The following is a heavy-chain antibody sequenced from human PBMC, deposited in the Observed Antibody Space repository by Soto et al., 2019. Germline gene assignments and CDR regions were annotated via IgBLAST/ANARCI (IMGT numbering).Heavy chain of an antibody. CDR2: IDPSDSYT. D-gene: IGHD6-6*01. CDR3: ARHFTEYSSSSSRFDP. CDR1: GYSFTSYW. J-gene: IGHJ5*02. Sequence: GESLKISCKGSGYSFTSYWISWVRQMPGKGLEWMGRIDPSDSYTNYSPSFQGHVTISADKSISTAYLQWSSLKASDTAMYYCARHFTEYSSSSSRFDPWGQGTLVTVSS. V-gene: IGHV5-10-1*01.